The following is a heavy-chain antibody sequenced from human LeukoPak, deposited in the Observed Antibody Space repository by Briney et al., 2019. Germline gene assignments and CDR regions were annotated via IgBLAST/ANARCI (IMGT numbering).Heavy chain of an antibody. CDR1: GYTFTSYY. CDR2: INPSGGST. V-gene: IGHV1-46*01. CDR3: ARGVIVVVPAAEYHGAFDI. Sequence: GASVKVSCKASGYTFTSYYMHWVRQAPGQGLKWMGIINPSGGSTSYAQKFQGRVTMTRDMSTSTVYMELSSLRSEDTAVYYCARGVIVVVPAAEYHGAFDIWGQGTMVTVSS. D-gene: IGHD2-2*01. J-gene: IGHJ3*02.